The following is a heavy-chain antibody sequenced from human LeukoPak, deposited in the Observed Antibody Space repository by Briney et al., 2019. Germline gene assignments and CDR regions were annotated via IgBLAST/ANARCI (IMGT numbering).Heavy chain of an antibody. CDR2: INSKPNGETL. CDR1: RFTFSNAW. V-gene: IGHV3-15*01. D-gene: IGHD3-22*01. CDR3: STRSSGQYHNY. Sequence: GGSLRLSCAGSRFTFSNAWRSWVRQAPGKGLEWVGRINSKPNGETLDYAAPVKGRFTISRDDSKTTLYLQMNSLKTEDTAVYYCSTRSSGQYHNYWGQGTLVTVSS. J-gene: IGHJ4*02.